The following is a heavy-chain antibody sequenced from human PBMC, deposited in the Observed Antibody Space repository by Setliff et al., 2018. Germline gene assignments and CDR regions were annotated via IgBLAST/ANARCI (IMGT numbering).Heavy chain of an antibody. Sequence: PSETLSLTCVVSGGSISSDYWGWIRQPAGKGLEWIGRLSPSGNTNYSPSLKSRVTMSLDTSKNYFSLKLKSVTAADTAIYFCARGNYAYWYFDLWVPETLLVTVSS. CDR1: GGSISSDY. CDR3: ARGNYAYWYFDL. D-gene: IGHD1-7*01. CDR2: LSPSGNT. J-gene: IGHJ2*01. V-gene: IGHV4-4*07.